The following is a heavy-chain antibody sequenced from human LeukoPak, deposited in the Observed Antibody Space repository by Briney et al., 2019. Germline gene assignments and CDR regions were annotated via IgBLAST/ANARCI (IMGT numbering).Heavy chain of an antibody. CDR1: GFTVSSDY. V-gene: IGHV3-66*01. J-gene: IGHJ4*02. CDR3: AREPPGGGFDY. CDR2: VHSGGNT. D-gene: IGHD3-16*01. Sequence: PGGSLRLSCTASGFTVSSDYMSWVRQAPGKGLEWVSVVHSGGNTYYADSVKGRFTTSRDNSKNTLYLQMNSLRAEDTAVYYCAREPPGGGFDYWGQGTLVTVSS.